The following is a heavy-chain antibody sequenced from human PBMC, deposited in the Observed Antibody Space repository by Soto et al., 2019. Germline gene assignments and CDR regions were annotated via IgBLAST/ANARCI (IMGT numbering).Heavy chain of an antibody. D-gene: IGHD2-2*01. V-gene: IGHV1-8*01. CDR3: ARVRYCDSSTCYGLHYYYYDAMDV. J-gene: IGHJ6*02. CDR2: MNPNSGNT. Sequence: QVQLVQSGAEVKKPGASVKVSCKTSGYTFTSYDINWVRQATGQGLEWMGWMNPNSGNTDYAQKFQGRVTLTRNTSINTAYMELSSLRSDDTAVYYWARVRYCDSSTCYGLHYYYYDAMDVWGQGTTVTVSS. CDR1: GYTFTSYD.